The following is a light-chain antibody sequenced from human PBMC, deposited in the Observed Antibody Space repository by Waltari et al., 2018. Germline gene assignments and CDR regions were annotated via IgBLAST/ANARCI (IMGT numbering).Light chain of an antibody. CDR3: HSRDTISTRV. Sequence: SSELTQDPAVSVALGQTVRSTCQGDSLRRYYASWYQQRPGQAPVLVPYGQNNRPSAIPDLFSGSASGNTASLTITGTQAEDDADYYCHSRDTISTRVFGGGTRLTV. J-gene: IGLJ3*02. CDR2: GQN. V-gene: IGLV3-19*01. CDR1: SLRRYY.